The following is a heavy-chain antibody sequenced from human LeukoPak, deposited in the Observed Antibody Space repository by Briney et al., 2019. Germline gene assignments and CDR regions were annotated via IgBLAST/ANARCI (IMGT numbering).Heavy chain of an antibody. V-gene: IGHV1-2*02. CDR3: ARDLPYSSSWESIDY. Sequence: ASVKVSCKASGYTFTGYYMHWVRQAPGQGLGWMGWINPNSGGTNYAQKFQGRVTMTRDTSISTAYMELSRLRSDDTAVYYCARDLPYSSSWESIDYWGQGTLVTVSS. D-gene: IGHD6-13*01. CDR2: INPNSGGT. J-gene: IGHJ4*02. CDR1: GYTFTGYY.